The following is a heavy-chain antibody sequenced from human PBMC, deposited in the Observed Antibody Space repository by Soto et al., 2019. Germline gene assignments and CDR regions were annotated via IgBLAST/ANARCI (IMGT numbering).Heavy chain of an antibody. CDR3: ASDFRDYYYYGMDV. J-gene: IGHJ6*02. CDR1: GFTFGDYA. Sequence: PGGSLRLSCTASGFTFGDYAMSWFRQAPGKGLEWVGFIRSKAYGGTTEYAASVKGRFTISRDDSKSIAYLQMNSLKTEYTAVYYCASDFRDYYYYGMDVWGQGTTVTVSS. CDR2: IRSKAYGGTT. V-gene: IGHV3-49*03. D-gene: IGHD3-3*01.